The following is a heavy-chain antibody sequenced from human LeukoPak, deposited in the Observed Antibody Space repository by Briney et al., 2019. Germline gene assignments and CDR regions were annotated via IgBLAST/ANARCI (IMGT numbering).Heavy chain of an antibody. CDR3: ARHCNSFDGNYFDF. J-gene: IGHJ4*02. CDR2: ISNSGGST. V-gene: IGHV3-23*01. D-gene: IGHD2/OR15-2a*01. CDR1: GFTFSNYA. Sequence: TGGSLRLSCAASGFTFSNYAMTWVRQAPGKGLEWVSGISNSGGSTYYADSVKGRFTVSRDNSKNTLYLQVNSLRAEDTALYYCARHCNSFDGNYFDFWGQGSLVTLSS.